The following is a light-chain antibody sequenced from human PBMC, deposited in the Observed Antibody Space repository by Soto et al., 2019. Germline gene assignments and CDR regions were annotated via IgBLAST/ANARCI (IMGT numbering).Light chain of an antibody. Sequence: EIVLTQSPGTLSLSPGERATLSCRASQSFSSSYLAWYQHKPGQAPRLLIYGASSRATGIPDRFSGSGYGTDFTLTISRLEPEDFVMYYCQQYGSSPFTFGPGTKVDIK. CDR2: GAS. J-gene: IGKJ3*01. V-gene: IGKV3-20*01. CDR1: QSFSSSY. CDR3: QQYGSSPFT.